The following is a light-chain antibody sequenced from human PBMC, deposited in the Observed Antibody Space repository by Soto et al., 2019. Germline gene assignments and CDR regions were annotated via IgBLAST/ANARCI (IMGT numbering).Light chain of an antibody. CDR3: QQYYSTPRT. Sequence: DIHMTQSPSALSASVGDRVTITCRASQSIKTWLDWYQRKPGRAPNLLIYDASSLQSGVPDRISGSGSGTDFTLTISSLQAEDVEIYYCQQYYSTPRTFGQGTKLDIK. J-gene: IGKJ1*01. CDR2: DAS. CDR1: QSIKTW. V-gene: IGKV1-5*01.